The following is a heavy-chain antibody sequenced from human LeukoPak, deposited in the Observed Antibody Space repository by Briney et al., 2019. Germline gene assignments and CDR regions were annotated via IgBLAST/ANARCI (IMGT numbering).Heavy chain of an antibody. V-gene: IGHV3-23*01. CDR1: GFTFSTYA. CDR2: ICGSDGSR. J-gene: IGHJ4*02. CDR3: AREVMDNLRFDY. Sequence: GGSLRLSCAASGFTFSTYAMSWVRQAPGKGLEWVSAICGSDGSRYYADSVKGRFTISRDNSKNTLYLQMNSLRGEDTAVYYCAREVMDNLRFDYWGQGTLVTVSS. D-gene: IGHD1-14*01.